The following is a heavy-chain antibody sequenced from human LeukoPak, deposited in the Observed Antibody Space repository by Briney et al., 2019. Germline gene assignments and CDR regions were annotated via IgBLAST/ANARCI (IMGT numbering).Heavy chain of an antibody. Sequence: PGGSLRLSCAASGFTFSSYAMSWVRQAPGKGLEWVSAISGSGGSTYYADSVKGRFTISRDNSKNTLYLQMNSLRAEDTAVYYCAILSWSPSGYSFDYWGQGTLVTVSS. CDR3: AILSWSPSGYSFDY. D-gene: IGHD3-22*01. V-gene: IGHV3-23*01. CDR2: ISGSGGST. J-gene: IGHJ4*02. CDR1: GFTFSSYA.